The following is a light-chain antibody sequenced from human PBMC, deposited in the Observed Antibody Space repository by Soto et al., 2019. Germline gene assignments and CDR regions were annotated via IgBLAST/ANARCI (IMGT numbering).Light chain of an antibody. V-gene: IGKV1-27*01. J-gene: IGKJ1*01. CDR1: LAISNY. CDR2: AAS. CDR3: QNYNSAPRT. Sequence: DIQMTQSPSSLSASVGDRVTITCRASLAISNYLAWYQQKPGKVPKLLIYAASTLQSGVPSRFSGSGSRTDFTLTISSLQPEDVATYYCQNYNSAPRTFGQGTKVEIK.